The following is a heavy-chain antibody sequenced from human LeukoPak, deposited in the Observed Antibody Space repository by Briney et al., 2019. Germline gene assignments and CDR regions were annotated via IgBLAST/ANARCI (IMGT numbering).Heavy chain of an antibody. Sequence: PSQTLSLTCAVSGGSISSGGYSWSWIRQPPGKGLEWIGYIYYSGSTNYNPSLKSQVTISVDTSKNQFSLKLSSVTAADTAVYYCARSLRAKNWFDPWGQGTLVTVSS. CDR3: ARSLRAKNWFDP. V-gene: IGHV4-30-4*07. CDR1: GGSISSGGYS. CDR2: IYYSGST. D-gene: IGHD4/OR15-4a*01. J-gene: IGHJ5*02.